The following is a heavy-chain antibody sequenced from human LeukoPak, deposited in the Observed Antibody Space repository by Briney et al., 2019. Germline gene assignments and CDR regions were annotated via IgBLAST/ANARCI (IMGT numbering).Heavy chain of an antibody. CDR3: ARVIPAGELLDY. J-gene: IGHJ4*02. V-gene: IGHV3-30-3*01. CDR1: RFTVSSNH. CDR2: ISYDGSNK. Sequence: GGSLRLSCAASRFTVSSNHMSWVRQAPGKGLEWVAVISYDGSNKYYADSVKGRFTISRDNSKNTLYLQMNSLRAEDTAVYYCARVIPAGELLDYWGQGTLVTVSS. D-gene: IGHD1-26*01.